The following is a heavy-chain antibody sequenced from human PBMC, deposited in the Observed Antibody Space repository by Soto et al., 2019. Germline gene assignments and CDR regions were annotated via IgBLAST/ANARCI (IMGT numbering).Heavy chain of an antibody. J-gene: IGHJ3*02. CDR3: TTGYSSGWYKRGAFDI. D-gene: IGHD6-19*01. Sequence: GGSLRLSCAASGFTFSNAWMSWVRQAPGKGLEWVGRIKSKTDGGTTDYAAPVKGRFTISRDDSKNTLYLQMNSLKTEDTAVYYCTTGYSSGWYKRGAFDIWGQGTMVTVSS. V-gene: IGHV3-15*01. CDR2: IKSKTDGGTT. CDR1: GFTFSNAW.